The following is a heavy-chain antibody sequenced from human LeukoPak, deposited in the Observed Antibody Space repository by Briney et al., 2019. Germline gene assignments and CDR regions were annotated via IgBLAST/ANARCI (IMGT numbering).Heavy chain of an antibody. V-gene: IGHV4-39*01. Sequence: SETLSLTCTVSAGSLSSSSYYWGWIRQPPGKGLEWIGSIYYSGSTYYNPSLKSRVTISADTSKNQFSLKVRSVTAADTAVYSCASHYYGMDVWGQGTTVTVSS. CDR3: ASHYYGMDV. CDR2: IYYSGST. J-gene: IGHJ6*02. CDR1: AGSLSSSSYY.